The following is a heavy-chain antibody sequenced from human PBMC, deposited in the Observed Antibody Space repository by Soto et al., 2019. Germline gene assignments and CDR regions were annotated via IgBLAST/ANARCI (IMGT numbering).Heavy chain of an antibody. CDR1: GFSLSSYA. Sequence: GGSLRLSCAASGFSLSSYAMHWVPQAPGKGLEWVAVISYDGSDKYYADSVKGRFTISRDNSKNTLYLQMNSLRAEDTAVYYCARYILVVTATYAFDIWGQGTMVTVSS. J-gene: IGHJ3*02. CDR2: ISYDGSDK. CDR3: ARYILVVTATYAFDI. D-gene: IGHD2-21*02. V-gene: IGHV3-30-3*01.